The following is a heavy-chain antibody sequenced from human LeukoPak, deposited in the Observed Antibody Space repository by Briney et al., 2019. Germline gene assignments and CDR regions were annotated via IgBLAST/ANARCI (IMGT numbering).Heavy chain of an antibody. CDR2: MNPNSGNT. CDR3: ARESEWLVQYYYYGMDV. Sequence: ASVKVSCKASGGTFSSYAISWVRQATGQGLEWMGWMNPNSGNTGYAQKFQGRVTMTRNTSISTAYMELSSLRSEDTAVYYCARESEWLVQYYYYGMDVWGQGTTVTVSS. D-gene: IGHD6-19*01. J-gene: IGHJ6*02. CDR1: GGTFSSYA. V-gene: IGHV1-8*02.